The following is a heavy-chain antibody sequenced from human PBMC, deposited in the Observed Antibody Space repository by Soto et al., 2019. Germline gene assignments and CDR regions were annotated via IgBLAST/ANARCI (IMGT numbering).Heavy chain of an antibody. CDR1: GFTFSSYG. CDR3: AKERQGSYYDRTRTFRALDY. Sequence: GGSLRLSCAASGFTFSSYGMHWVRQAPGKGLEWVAVISYDGSNKYYADSVKGRFTISRDNPKNTLYLQMNSLRAEDTAVYYCAKERQGSYYDRTRTFRALDYWSQGTLVTVSS. J-gene: IGHJ4*02. D-gene: IGHD3-22*01. CDR2: ISYDGSNK. V-gene: IGHV3-30*18.